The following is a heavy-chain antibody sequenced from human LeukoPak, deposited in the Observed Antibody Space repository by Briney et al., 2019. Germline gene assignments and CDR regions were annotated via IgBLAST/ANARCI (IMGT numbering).Heavy chain of an antibody. J-gene: IGHJ4*02. D-gene: IGHD3-10*01. CDR1: GFTFSDYW. CDR2: INSDGSTT. V-gene: IGHV3-74*01. CDR3: ARADLWFGESGPDY. Sequence: GGSLRLSCAASGFTFSDYWMHWVRQAPGKGLVWVSRINSDGSTTNYADSVKGRFTISRDNAKNTLYLQMNSLRAEDTAVYYCARADLWFGESGPDYWGQGTLVTVSS.